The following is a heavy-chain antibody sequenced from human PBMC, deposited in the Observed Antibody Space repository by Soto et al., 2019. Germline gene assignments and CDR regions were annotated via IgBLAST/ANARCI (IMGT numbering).Heavy chain of an antibody. J-gene: IGHJ6*02. D-gene: IGHD1-1*01. CDR2: LMPIFRTP. CDR1: GGTFRNSA. CDR3: ARDNDRPQLGGNYYYILDV. Sequence: QVQLEQSGAEVKKPGSSVKVSCKASGGTFRNSAISWVRQAPGQGLEWMVGLMPIFRTPDYSQKFQGRVTITADESTSTAYMELSGLRSDDTAVYYCARDNDRPQLGGNYYYILDVWGQGTTVTVSS. V-gene: IGHV1-69*12.